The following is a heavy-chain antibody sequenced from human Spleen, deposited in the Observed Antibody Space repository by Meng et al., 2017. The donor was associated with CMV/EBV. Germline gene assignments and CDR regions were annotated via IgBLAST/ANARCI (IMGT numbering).Heavy chain of an antibody. D-gene: IGHD2-2*01. CDR3: ARGPLYCSSTSCLSNWFGP. Sequence: FSGYCLHWVQPAPGRGLGWRGWIYPNTGDTNYAQNFQGRVAVTRDMSISTAYMEMIGLGSGDTALYYCARGPLYCSSTSCLSNWFGPWGQGTLVTVSS. J-gene: IGHJ5*02. CDR1: FSGYC. CDR2: IYPNTGDT. V-gene: IGHV1-2*02.